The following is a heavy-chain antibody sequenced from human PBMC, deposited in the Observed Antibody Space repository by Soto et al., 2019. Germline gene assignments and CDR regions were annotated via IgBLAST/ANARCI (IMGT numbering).Heavy chain of an antibody. CDR1: GFTFSSYA. J-gene: IGHJ4*02. D-gene: IGHD6-13*01. CDR2: ISGSGSRT. Sequence: EVQLLESGGGLVQPGGSLRLSCAASGFTFSSYAMSWVRQSPGKGLEWVSDISGSGSRTHYADSVKGRFTISRDNSKNTLNLQMNSLRAEDTDVYYCAKEAKSRVGLQQLKVVGYFDYWGQGTLVTVSS. V-gene: IGHV3-23*01. CDR3: AKEAKSRVGLQQLKVVGYFDY.